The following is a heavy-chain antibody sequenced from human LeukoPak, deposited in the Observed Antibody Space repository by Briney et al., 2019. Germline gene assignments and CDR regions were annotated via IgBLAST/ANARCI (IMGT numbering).Heavy chain of an antibody. J-gene: IGHJ5*02. V-gene: IGHV1-2*02. CDR2: IKTNSGDT. CDR1: GYTFTGYY. Sequence: ASVKVSCKASGYTFTGYYIHWVRQDPGQGLEWMGCIKTNSGDTNYAQKFQGRLTMTRDTSINTAYMELSSLRSDDTAVYYCGRGDKTFDPWGQGTLVTVSS. CDR3: GRGDKTFDP.